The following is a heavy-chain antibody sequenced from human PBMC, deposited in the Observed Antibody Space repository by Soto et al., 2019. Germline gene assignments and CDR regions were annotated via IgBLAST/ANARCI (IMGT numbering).Heavy chain of an antibody. CDR1: LDAISNSY. Sequence: SETLSRTVSVSLDAISNSYWTWIRQPAGKGLEWIVHSYSSVNANYNPSLKSRVTMSLDTSKNQFSLSLKSVTAADTAIYYCAKGRGFYSDNYFDPWGQGTQVTVSS. CDR2: SYSSVNA. V-gene: IGHV4-4*07. J-gene: IGHJ5*02. D-gene: IGHD3-22*01. CDR3: AKGRGFYSDNYFDP.